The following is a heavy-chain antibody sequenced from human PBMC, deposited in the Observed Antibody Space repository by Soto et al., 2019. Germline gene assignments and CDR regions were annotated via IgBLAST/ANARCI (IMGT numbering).Heavy chain of an antibody. J-gene: IGHJ4*02. CDR3: AKSVSPSGGARDY. Sequence: EVQLLESGGGLVQPGGSLRLSCAASGFSFSSYAMGWVRQAPGKGLEWVSGISGNGVSIYYVDSVKGRFTISRDNSKNTLFLQKNSLRAEDTAVYYCAKSVSPSGGARDYWGQGTLVTVSS. V-gene: IGHV3-23*01. CDR1: GFSFSSYA. CDR2: ISGNGVSI. D-gene: IGHD2-15*01.